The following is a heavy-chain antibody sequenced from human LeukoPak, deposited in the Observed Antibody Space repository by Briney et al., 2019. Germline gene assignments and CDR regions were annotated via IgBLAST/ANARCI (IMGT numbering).Heavy chain of an antibody. V-gene: IGHV3-9*01. D-gene: IGHD3-16*01. CDR2: ISWNSGSI. J-gene: IGHJ6*02. CDR1: GFTFSSYG. CDR3: AKDLISSPVSDFLAYGMDV. Sequence: SLRLSCAASGFTFSSYGMHWVRQAPGKGLEWVSGISWNSGSIGYADSVKGRFTISRDNAKNSLYLQMNSLRAEDTALYYCAKDLISSPVSDFLAYGMDVWGQGTTVTVSS.